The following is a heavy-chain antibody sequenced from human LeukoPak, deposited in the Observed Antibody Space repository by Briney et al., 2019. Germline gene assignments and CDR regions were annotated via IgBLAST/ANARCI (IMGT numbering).Heavy chain of an antibody. D-gene: IGHD2-8*01. CDR1: GFTFSSFA. CDR2: ISSSGDIT. V-gene: IGHV3-23*01. J-gene: IGHJ4*02. Sequence: PGGSLRLSCVASGFTFSSFAMSWVRQAPGRGLEWASVISSSGDITYYADSVKGRFTISRDNSKNTLYLQMNSLRAEDTAVYYFAKGACVNGVCYSDYWGQGTLVTVSS. CDR3: AKGACVNGVCYSDY.